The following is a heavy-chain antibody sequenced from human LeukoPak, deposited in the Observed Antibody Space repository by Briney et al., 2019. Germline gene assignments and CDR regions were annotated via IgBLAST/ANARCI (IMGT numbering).Heavy chain of an antibody. Sequence: SETLSLTCIVSGGSISTYYWSWIRQPPGKGLEWIGYINYSGTTNYHPSLKSRVTISVDTSKNHFSLRLNSVTAAETAVYFCARFGSDSFGYKYYFDSWGQGILVTVSS. V-gene: IGHV4-59*08. D-gene: IGHD3-22*01. J-gene: IGHJ4*02. CDR3: ARFGSDSFGYKYYFDS. CDR1: GGSISTYY. CDR2: INYSGTT.